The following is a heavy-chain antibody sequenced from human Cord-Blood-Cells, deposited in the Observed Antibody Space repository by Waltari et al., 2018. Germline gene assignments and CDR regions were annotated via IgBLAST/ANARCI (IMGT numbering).Heavy chain of an antibody. V-gene: IGHV2-5*02. D-gene: IGHD6-13*01. Sequence: QITLKESGPTLVKPTQTLTLTCTFSGFSLSTSGVGVGWIRQPPGTALEWLALIYCDDDKRYSPSLKSRLTITKDTSKNQVVLTMTNMDPVDTATYYCAHSQGIAAAGTNYYYYGMDVWGQGTTVTVSS. CDR3: AHSQGIAAAGTNYYYYGMDV. CDR2: IYCDDDK. CDR1: GFSLSTSGVG. J-gene: IGHJ6*02.